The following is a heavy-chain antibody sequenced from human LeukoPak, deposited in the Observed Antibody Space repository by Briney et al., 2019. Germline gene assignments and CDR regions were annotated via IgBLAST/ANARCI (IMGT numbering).Heavy chain of an antibody. J-gene: IGHJ4*02. CDR2: IYYSGST. V-gene: IGHV4-59*05. CDR1: GGSISSYY. CDR3: ANKEVDDYGDYYFDY. D-gene: IGHD4-17*01. Sequence: SSETLSLTCTVSGGSISSYYWSWIRQPPGKGLEWIGSIYYSGSTYYNPSLKSRVTISVDTSKNQFSLKLSSVTAADTAVYYCANKEVDDYGDYYFDYWGQGTLVTVSS.